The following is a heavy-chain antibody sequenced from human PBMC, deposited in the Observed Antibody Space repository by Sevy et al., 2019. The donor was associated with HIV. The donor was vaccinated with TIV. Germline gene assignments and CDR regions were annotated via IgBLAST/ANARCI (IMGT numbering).Heavy chain of an antibody. CDR3: AHRGSSSWYHGGAFDI. J-gene: IGHJ3*02. Sequence: SGPTLVNPTQTLTLTCTFSGFSLSTSGGGVGWIRQPPGKALEWLALIYWDDDKRYSPSLKSRLTITKDTSKNQVVLTMTNMDPVDTATYYCAHRGSSSWYHGGAFDIWGQGTMVTVSS. CDR1: GFSLSTSGGG. V-gene: IGHV2-5*02. D-gene: IGHD6-13*01. CDR2: IYWDDDK.